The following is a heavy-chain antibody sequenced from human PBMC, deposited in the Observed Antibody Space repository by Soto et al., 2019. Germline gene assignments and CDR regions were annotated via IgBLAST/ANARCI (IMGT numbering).Heavy chain of an antibody. CDR3: ARWAGLRYFDWLPYYYYGMDV. V-gene: IGHV1-69*01. D-gene: IGHD3-9*01. Sequence: QVQLVQSGAEVKKPGSSVKVSCKASGGTFSSYAISWVRQAPGQGLEWMGGIIPIFGTANYAQKFQGRVPITADESTSTAYMALSSLRSEDTAVYYCARWAGLRYFDWLPYYYYGMDVWGQGTTVTVSS. J-gene: IGHJ6*02. CDR1: GGTFSSYA. CDR2: IIPIFGTA.